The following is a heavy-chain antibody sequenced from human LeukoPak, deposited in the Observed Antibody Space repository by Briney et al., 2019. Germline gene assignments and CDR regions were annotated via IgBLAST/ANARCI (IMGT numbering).Heavy chain of an antibody. CDR3: ARVALGFGLNWFDP. Sequence: PSETLSLTCAVSGVSISSGGYSWSWLRQPPGKGLEWIGYIYHSGSTYYNPSLKSRVTISVDRSKNQFSLKLSSVTAADTAVYYCARVALGFGLNWFDPWGQGTLVTVSS. CDR2: IYHSGST. CDR1: GVSISSGGYS. D-gene: IGHD3-10*01. J-gene: IGHJ5*02. V-gene: IGHV4-30-2*01.